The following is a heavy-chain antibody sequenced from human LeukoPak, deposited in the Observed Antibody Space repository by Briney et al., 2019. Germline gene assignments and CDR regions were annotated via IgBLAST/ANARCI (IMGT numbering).Heavy chain of an antibody. D-gene: IGHD2-15*01. Sequence: GGSLRLSCAASGFTFSSYEMNWVRQAPGKGLEWVSSISSSSSYIYYADSVKGRFTISRDNAKNSLYLQMNSLRAEDTAVYYCARSSILADAFDIWGQGTMVTVSS. V-gene: IGHV3-21*01. J-gene: IGHJ3*02. CDR1: GFTFSSYE. CDR2: ISSSSSYI. CDR3: ARSSILADAFDI.